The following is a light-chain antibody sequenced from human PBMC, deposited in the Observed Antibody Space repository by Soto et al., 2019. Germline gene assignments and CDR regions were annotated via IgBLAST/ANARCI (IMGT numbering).Light chain of an antibody. J-gene: IGLJ2*01. CDR1: SSDVGSYNL. CDR2: EGS. CDR3: CSYAGTGTYVL. V-gene: IGLV2-23*01. Sequence: QSALTQHASVSGSPGQSITISCTGTSSDVGSYNLVSWYQQPPGKAPKLMIYEGSKRPSGVSNRFSGSKSGNTASLTISGLQAGDEADYYCCSYAGTGTYVLFGGGTQLTVL.